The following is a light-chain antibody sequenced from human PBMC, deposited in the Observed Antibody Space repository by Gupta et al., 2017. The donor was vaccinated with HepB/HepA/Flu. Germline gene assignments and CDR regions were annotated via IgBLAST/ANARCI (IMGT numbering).Light chain of an antibody. V-gene: IGKV1-8*01. Sequence: AIRMTQSPSSFSASTGDRVTITCRASQGISSYLAWYQQKPGKAPKLLIYAASTLQSGVPSRFSGSGSGTDFTLTISCLQSEDFATYYCLQYYSYPDTFGGGTKVEIK. J-gene: IGKJ4*01. CDR1: QGISSY. CDR2: AAS. CDR3: LQYYSYPDT.